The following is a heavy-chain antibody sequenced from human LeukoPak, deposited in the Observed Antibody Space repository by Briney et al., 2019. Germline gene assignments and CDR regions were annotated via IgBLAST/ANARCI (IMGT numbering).Heavy chain of an antibody. CDR1: GFTFTSYW. CDR2: INNDGSST. J-gene: IGHJ4*02. D-gene: IGHD3-22*01. Sequence: GGSLRLSCTASGFTFTSYWMQWVRQAPGEGLVWVSCINNDGSSTNYADSVKGRFTISRDNAKNSLYLQMNSLRAEDTAVYYCARDHGYYDSSGYFLYYFDYWGQGTLVTVSS. V-gene: IGHV3-74*01. CDR3: ARDHGYYDSSGYFLYYFDY.